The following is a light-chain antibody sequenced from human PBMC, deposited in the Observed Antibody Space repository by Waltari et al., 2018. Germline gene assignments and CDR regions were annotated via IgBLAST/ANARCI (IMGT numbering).Light chain of an antibody. CDR2: WAS. J-gene: IGKJ2*01. CDR1: HRVFYSSNNKNH. Sequence: DIVMPQSLDSLALSLRERATITCQSRHRVFYSSNNKNHLAWYQQKPGQSPKLLIYWASTRESGVPDRFSGSGSGTDFTLPISSLQAEDVAVYYCQQYFGTPPYTFGQGTKLEIK. CDR3: QQYFGTPPYT. V-gene: IGKV4-1*01.